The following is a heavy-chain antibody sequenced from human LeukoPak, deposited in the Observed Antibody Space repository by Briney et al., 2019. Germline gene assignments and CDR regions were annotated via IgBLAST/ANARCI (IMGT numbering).Heavy chain of an antibody. CDR3: ARDRFYSSGWLRDWYFDL. CDR1: GFTFSSYW. CDR2: IKQDGSEK. Sequence: GGSLRLSCAASGFTFSSYWMSWVRQAPGEGLEWVANIKQDGSEKYYVDSVKGRFTISRDNAKNSLYLQMNSLRAEDTAVYYCARDRFYSSGWLRDWYFDLWGRGTLVTVSS. V-gene: IGHV3-7*01. J-gene: IGHJ2*01. D-gene: IGHD6-19*01.